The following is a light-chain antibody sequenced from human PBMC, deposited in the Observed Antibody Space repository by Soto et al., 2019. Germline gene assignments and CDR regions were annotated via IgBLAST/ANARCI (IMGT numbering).Light chain of an antibody. V-gene: IGKV2-30*01. J-gene: IGKJ1*01. CDR3: MQGTYWPPWT. CDR2: KVF. CDR1: QSLVSSDGNTY. Sequence: DVVMTQSPLSLPVTLGQPASISCRSSQSLVSSDGNTYLNWFQQRPGQSPRRLIYKVFNRDSGVPDRFSGSGSGTDFTLKISRVEAEDVGVYYCMQGTYWPPWTFGQGTKVEIK.